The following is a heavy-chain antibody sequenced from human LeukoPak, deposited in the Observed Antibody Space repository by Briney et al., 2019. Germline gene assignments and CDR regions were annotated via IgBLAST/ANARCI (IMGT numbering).Heavy chain of an antibody. D-gene: IGHD1-1*01. J-gene: IGHJ5*01. CDR1: GDSVSSDSAA. CDR2: TYYRSKWYN. V-gene: IGHV6-1*01. Sequence: SQTLSLTCAISGDSVSSDSAAWNWIRQSPSRGLEWLGRTYYRSKWYNDYSAFVKSRITINPDTSKNQFSLQLNFVTPEDTAVYYCARAVAGTEGWFNSWGQGTLVTVPS. CDR3: ARAVAGTEGWFNS.